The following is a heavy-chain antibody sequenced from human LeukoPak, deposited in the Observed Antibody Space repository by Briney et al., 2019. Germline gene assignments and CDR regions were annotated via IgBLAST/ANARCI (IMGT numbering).Heavy chain of an antibody. V-gene: IGHV3-53*01. CDR3: ARDPVTWDSSGYYSD. CDR2: IYSGGNT. J-gene: IGHJ4*02. CDR1: GFTVSSNY. D-gene: IGHD3-22*01. Sequence: PGGSLRLSCAASGFTVSSNYMSWFRQAPGKGLEWVSVIYSGGNTYYADSVRGRFTISRDNSKNTLYLQMNSLRAEDTAVYYCARDPVTWDSSGYYSDWGQGTPVTVSS.